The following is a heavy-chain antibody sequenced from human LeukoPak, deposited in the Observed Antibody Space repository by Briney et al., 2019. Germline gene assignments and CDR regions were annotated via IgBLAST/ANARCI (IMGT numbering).Heavy chain of an antibody. D-gene: IGHD3-16*01. CDR1: GGSISSGSYY. J-gene: IGHJ6*02. V-gene: IGHV4-61*02. CDR3: ARGDYDYVWGSFLSLDV. Sequence: SQTLSLTCTVSGGSISSGSYYWSWIRQPAGKGLEWIGRIYTSGSTNYNPSLKSRVTISVDSSKNQFSLKLSSVTAADTAVYYCARGDYDYVWGSFLSLDVWGQGTTVTVSS. CDR2: IYTSGST.